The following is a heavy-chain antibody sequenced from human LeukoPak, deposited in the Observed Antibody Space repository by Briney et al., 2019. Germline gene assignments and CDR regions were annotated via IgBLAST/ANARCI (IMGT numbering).Heavy chain of an antibody. Sequence: PGGSLRLSCAASGFTVSSNFMSWVRQAPGKGLEWVSVIYGGDSTDYADSVKGRFTISRDSSKNTLYLQMNSLRAEDTAVYYCAKGSPPGDWGQGTLVTVSS. CDR1: GFTVSSNF. J-gene: IGHJ4*02. V-gene: IGHV3-53*01. CDR3: AKGSPPGD. D-gene: IGHD3-16*01. CDR2: IYGGDST.